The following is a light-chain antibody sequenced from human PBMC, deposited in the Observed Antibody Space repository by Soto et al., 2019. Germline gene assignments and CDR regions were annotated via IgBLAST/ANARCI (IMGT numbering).Light chain of an antibody. J-gene: IGKJ1*01. Sequence: PGARATLSCRASQSVSSAYLAWYQHKPGQPPTLLIYAASSRVTGIPDRFSGSGSGTDFTLTISRLEPEDFAVYYXXXXXXXXXXXFGQGTKVEIK. V-gene: IGKV3-20*01. CDR1: QSVSSAY. CDR3: XXXXXXXXXX. CDR2: AAS.